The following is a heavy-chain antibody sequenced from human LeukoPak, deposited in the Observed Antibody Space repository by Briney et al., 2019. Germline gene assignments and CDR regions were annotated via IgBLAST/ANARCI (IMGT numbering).Heavy chain of an antibody. CDR1: GGSISSLY. D-gene: IGHD6-6*01. CDR2: IYYTGST. J-gene: IGHJ4*01. Sequence: SETLCLTCSVSGGSISSLYWSWIRQPPGKGLEWIGYIYYTGSTNYNPSLKSRVTMFVDMSKNQFSLRLSSVTAADTAVYYCARHRAYSSSSPFDYWGQATLVAVSS. CDR3: ARHRAYSSSSPFDY. V-gene: IGHV4-59*08.